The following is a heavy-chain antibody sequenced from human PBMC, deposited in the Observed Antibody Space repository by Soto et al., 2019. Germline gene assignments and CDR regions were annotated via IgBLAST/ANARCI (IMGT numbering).Heavy chain of an antibody. CDR3: ARYRREAVAGYTLDN. J-gene: IGHJ4*02. CDR2: VYNSGST. D-gene: IGHD6-13*01. CDR1: GGSISSNY. Sequence: SETLPLTCTVSGGSISSNYWTWIRQPPGKGLEWIGYVYNSGSTNYNPSLKSRVTISEDTSKSQFSLKVNSMTAADTAVYYCARYRREAVAGYTLDNWGQGVLVTVSS. V-gene: IGHV4-59*01.